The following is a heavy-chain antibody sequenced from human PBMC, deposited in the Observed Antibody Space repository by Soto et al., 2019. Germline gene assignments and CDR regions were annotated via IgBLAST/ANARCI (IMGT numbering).Heavy chain of an antibody. D-gene: IGHD5-12*01. CDR2: ISSSSGST. J-gene: IGHJ4*02. CDR3: AKVGSERYSGQHADY. CDR1: GFTFSNYA. Sequence: EVQLLESGGGLVQPGGSLRLSCAASGFTFSNYAMNWVRQAPGKGLEWVSTISSSSGSTYYADSVKGRFTIPRDNSKNFLYLQMNSLRGEDTAVYYCAKVGSERYSGQHADYWGQGTLVTISS. V-gene: IGHV3-23*01.